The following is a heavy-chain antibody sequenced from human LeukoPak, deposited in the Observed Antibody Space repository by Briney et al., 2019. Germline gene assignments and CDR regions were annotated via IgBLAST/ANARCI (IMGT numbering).Heavy chain of an antibody. CDR1: GYTFTSYD. J-gene: IGHJ6*02. CDR3: AREWGLRLAVDPKGMDV. D-gene: IGHD6-19*01. V-gene: IGHV1-46*01. CDR2: VHPSTGST. Sequence: ASVKASCKASGYTFTSYDIHWVRQAPGQGLEWMGIVHPSTGSTSFTQKFQGRVTMTSDTSTRTAYMELSSLRSEDTAVYYCAREWGLRLAVDPKGMDVWGQGTTVIVSS.